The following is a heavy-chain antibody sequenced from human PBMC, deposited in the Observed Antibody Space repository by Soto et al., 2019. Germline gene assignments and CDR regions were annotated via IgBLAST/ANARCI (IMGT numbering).Heavy chain of an antibody. CDR1: GFTVSSNY. J-gene: IGHJ2*01. V-gene: IGHV3-66*01. CDR3: ARTVRADWYFDL. Sequence: EVQLVESGGGLVQPGGSLRLSCEASGFTVSSNYMSWVRQAPGKGLEWVSVIYSGGSTYYADSVKGRFTISRDNSKNTLYLQMNSLRAEDTAVYYCARTVRADWYFDLWGRGTLVTVSS. CDR2: IYSGGST. D-gene: IGHD4-17*01.